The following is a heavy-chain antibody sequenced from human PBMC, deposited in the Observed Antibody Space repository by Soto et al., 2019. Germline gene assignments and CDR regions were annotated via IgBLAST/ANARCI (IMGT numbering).Heavy chain of an antibody. CDR2: ISGSGGST. D-gene: IGHD6-25*01. CDR3: AKTYSSADYYYYYGMDV. CDR1: GFTFSSYA. J-gene: IGHJ6*02. V-gene: IGHV3-23*01. Sequence: GGSLRLSCAASGFTFSSYAMSWVRQAPGKGLEWVSAISGSGGSTYYADSVEGRFTISRDNSKNTLYLQMNSLRAEDTAVYYCAKTYSSADYYYYYGMDVWGQGTTVTVSS.